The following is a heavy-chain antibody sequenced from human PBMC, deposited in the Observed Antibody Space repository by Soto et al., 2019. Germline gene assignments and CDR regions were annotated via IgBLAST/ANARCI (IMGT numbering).Heavy chain of an antibody. CDR2: VYYSGNT. J-gene: IGHJ4*02. Sequence: QLQLQESGPGLVKPSETLSLTCTVSGGSISSSSYYWAWIRQPPGKGLEWIGSVYYSGNTYYGPSLKSRVTLSVDTSKNQFSLKLSSVIAADTAVYYCARHPNSGWLGYWGQGILVTVSS. V-gene: IGHV4-39*01. CDR1: GGSISSSSYY. CDR3: ARHPNSGWLGY. D-gene: IGHD5-12*01.